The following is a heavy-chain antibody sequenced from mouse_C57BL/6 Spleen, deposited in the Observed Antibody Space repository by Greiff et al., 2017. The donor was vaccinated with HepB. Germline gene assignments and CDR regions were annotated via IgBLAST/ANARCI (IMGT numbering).Heavy chain of an antibody. Sequence: EVQLQQSGPELVKPGASVKISCKASGYSFTGYYMNWVKQSPEKSLEWIGEINPSTGGTTYNQKFKAKATLTVDKSSSTAYMQLKSLTSEDSAVYYCARGGYSNYFFDYWGQGTTLTVSS. D-gene: IGHD2-5*01. CDR3: ARGGYSNYFFDY. V-gene: IGHV1-42*01. CDR2: INPSTGGT. J-gene: IGHJ2*01. CDR1: GYSFTGYY.